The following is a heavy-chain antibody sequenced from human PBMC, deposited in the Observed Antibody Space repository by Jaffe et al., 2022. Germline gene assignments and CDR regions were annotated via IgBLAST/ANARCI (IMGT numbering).Heavy chain of an antibody. CDR1: GFTFTNAW. Sequence: EVQLVESGGGLVNPGGSLRLSCAASGFTFTNAWMNWVRQGPGTGLEWVGRIKHKADGGTTDYGAPVKGRFTISRDDSKNMLYLQMNSLKTEDTAVYYCTADPRDDHTYDASDIWGQGTMVTVSS. V-gene: IGHV3-15*01. CDR3: TADPRDDHTYDASDI. J-gene: IGHJ3*02. D-gene: IGHD3-3*01. CDR2: IKHKADGGTT.